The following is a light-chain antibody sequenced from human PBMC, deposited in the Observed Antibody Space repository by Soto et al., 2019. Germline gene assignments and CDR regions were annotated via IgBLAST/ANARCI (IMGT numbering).Light chain of an antibody. Sequence: EIEMTQSPASLSVSVGERATITCRASQSISSYLNWYQQKPGKAPKLLIYAASSLQSGVPSRFSGSGSGTDFTLTISSLQPEDFATYYCQQSYSTPPTFGQGTKVEIK. V-gene: IGKV1-39*01. CDR3: QQSYSTPPT. CDR1: QSISSY. J-gene: IGKJ1*01. CDR2: AAS.